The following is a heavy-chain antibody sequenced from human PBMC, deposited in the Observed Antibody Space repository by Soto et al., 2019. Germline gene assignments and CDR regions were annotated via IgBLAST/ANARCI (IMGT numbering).Heavy chain of an antibody. J-gene: IGHJ4*02. CDR3: ARAGGTTVTGLWHFDS. CDR2: IWYDGTQK. CDR1: GFTFNTYS. D-gene: IGHD4-17*01. V-gene: IGHV3-33*01. Sequence: PGGSLRLSCEASGFTFNTYSVHWVRQPPGKGLEWLAAIWYDGTQKYYADSVKGRFIISRDNSKKTLYLEMNSLRAEDTAVYYCARAGGTTVTGLWHFDSWGQGTLVTVSS.